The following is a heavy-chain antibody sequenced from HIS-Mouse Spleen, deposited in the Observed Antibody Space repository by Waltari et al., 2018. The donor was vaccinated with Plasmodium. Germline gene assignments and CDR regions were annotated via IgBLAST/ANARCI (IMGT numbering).Heavy chain of an antibody. CDR2: IYYSGST. Sequence: QLQLQASGPRLLKPSETLSLTCPVPAGSIRTSRYSWGWIRQPPGKGLEWIGSIYYSGSTYYNPSLKSRVTISVDTSKNQFSLKLSSVTAADTAVYYCARRGGSYYYFDYWGQGTLVTVSS. J-gene: IGHJ4*02. D-gene: IGHD1-26*01. V-gene: IGHV4-39*01. CDR1: AGSIRTSRYS. CDR3: ARRGGSYYYFDY.